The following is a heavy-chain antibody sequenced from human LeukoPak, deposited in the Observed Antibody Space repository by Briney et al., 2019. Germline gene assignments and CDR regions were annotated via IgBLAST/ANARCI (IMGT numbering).Heavy chain of an antibody. CDR1: GITLGNYG. Sequence: GGSLRLSCAVSGITLGNYGMSWVRQAPGKGLGWVAGISDSGGCTNYADSVKDRFTISRDNPKNTLYLQMNSLRAEDTAVYFCAKRGVVIRVILVGFHKEAYYFESWGQGALVTVSS. CDR3: AKRGVVIRVILVGFHKEAYYFES. V-gene: IGHV3-23*01. CDR2: ISDSGGCT. D-gene: IGHD3/OR15-3a*01. J-gene: IGHJ4*02.